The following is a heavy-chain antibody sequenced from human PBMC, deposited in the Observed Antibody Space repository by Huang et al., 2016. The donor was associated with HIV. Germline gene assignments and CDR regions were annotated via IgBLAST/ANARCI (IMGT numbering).Heavy chain of an antibody. J-gene: IGHJ4*02. CDR1: GFILSNYG. CDR2: IRNDGMKK. Sequence: VQLIESGGGVVQPGKSLRLSCATSGFILSNYGLHWVRQAPGKGLKGVAFIRNDGMKKNYADAVRGRFTGGRDNGNNTLLLQMRSLGVDDTAVYYCARGDYYDSSGYHPGYFDYWGQGILVTVSS. CDR3: ARGDYYDSSGYHPGYFDY. D-gene: IGHD3-22*01. V-gene: IGHV3-33*04.